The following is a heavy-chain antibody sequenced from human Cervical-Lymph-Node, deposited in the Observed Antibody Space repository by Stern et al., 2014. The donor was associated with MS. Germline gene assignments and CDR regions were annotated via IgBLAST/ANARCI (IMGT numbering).Heavy chain of an antibody. CDR1: GFSFSDYY. Sequence: VQLVESGGGLVKPGGSLRLSCAASGFSFSDYYMSWIRQAPGKGLEWDSYIGTRGTTIDYTDSVEGRFTISRDNAKNSLYLQMNSLRAEDTAVYYCARGGKSTFSYWGQGTLVTVSS. CDR2: IGTRGTTI. CDR3: ARGGKSTFSY. D-gene: IGHD2-2*01. V-gene: IGHV3-11*01. J-gene: IGHJ4*02.